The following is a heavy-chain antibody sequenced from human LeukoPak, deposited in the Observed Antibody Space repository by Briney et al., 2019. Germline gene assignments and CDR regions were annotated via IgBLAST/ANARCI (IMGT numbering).Heavy chain of an antibody. Sequence: PGGSLRLSCAASGFTFSTYWMSWVRQAPGKGLEWVANIKQDGSEEYYVDSVKGRFTISRDNAKNSMYLQMNSLRAEDTVVYYCARDHSSSCYGYWGQGTLVTVSS. J-gene: IGHJ4*02. CDR1: GFTFSTYW. V-gene: IGHV3-7*04. CDR3: ARDHSSSCYGY. CDR2: IKQDGSEE. D-gene: IGHD6-13*01.